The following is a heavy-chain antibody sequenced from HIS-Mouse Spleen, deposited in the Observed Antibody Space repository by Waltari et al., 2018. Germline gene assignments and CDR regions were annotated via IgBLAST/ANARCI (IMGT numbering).Heavy chain of an antibody. CDR3: YSSSSFDY. Sequence: QVQLQQWGAGLLKPSETLSLTCAVYGGSFSGYYWSWIRQPPGKGLEWIGESNHSGSTNSNPSLKSRVTISVDTSKNQFSLKLSSVTAADTCARAGYSSSSFDYWGQGTLVTVSS. CDR2: SNHSGST. V-gene: IGHV4-34*01. CDR1: GGSFSGYY. J-gene: IGHJ4*02. D-gene: IGHD6-6*01.